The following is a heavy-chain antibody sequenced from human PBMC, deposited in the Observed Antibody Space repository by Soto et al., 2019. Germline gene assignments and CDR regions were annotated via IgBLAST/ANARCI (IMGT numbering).Heavy chain of an antibody. Sequence: QVQLQESGPGLVKPSETLSLTCTVSGGSISSYYWSWIRQPPGKGLEWIGYIYYSGSTNYNPSLKSRVTISVDTSKNRFSRKLSSVTAADTAVYYCARGRIVVVPAADYYYGMDVWGQGTTVTVSS. J-gene: IGHJ6*02. CDR3: ARGRIVVVPAADYYYGMDV. CDR2: IYYSGST. CDR1: GGSISSYY. V-gene: IGHV4-59*01. D-gene: IGHD2-2*01.